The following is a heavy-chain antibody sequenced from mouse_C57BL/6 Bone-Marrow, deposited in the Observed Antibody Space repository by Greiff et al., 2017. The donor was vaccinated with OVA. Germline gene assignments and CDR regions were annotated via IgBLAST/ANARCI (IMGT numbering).Heavy chain of an antibody. CDR1: GYTFSEYT. Sequence: VQLQQSGAELVKPGASVKLSCKASGYTFSEYTIHWVKQRSGQGLEWIGWFYPGSGSITYNEKFKDKATLTADKSSSTVYMELSRLTSEDSAVDFCATHEGPLLLRYLYAMDYWGQGTSVTVSS. D-gene: IGHD1-1*01. CDR3: ATHEGPLLLRYLYAMDY. CDR2: FYPGSGSI. V-gene: IGHV1-62-2*01. J-gene: IGHJ4*01.